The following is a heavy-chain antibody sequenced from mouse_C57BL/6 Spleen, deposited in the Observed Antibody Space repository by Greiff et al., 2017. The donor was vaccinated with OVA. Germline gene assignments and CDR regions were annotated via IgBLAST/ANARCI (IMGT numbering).Heavy chain of an antibody. CDR1: GYAFSSSW. CDR3: ATPYFSRAMDY. J-gene: IGHJ4*01. D-gene: IGHD2-10*01. Sequence: QVHVKQSGPELVKPGASVKISCKASGYAFSSSWMNWVKQRPGKGLEWIGRIYPGDGDTNYNGKFKGKATLTADKSSSTAYMQLSSLTSEDSAVYFCATPYFSRAMDYWGQGTSVTVSS. CDR2: IYPGDGDT. V-gene: IGHV1-82*01.